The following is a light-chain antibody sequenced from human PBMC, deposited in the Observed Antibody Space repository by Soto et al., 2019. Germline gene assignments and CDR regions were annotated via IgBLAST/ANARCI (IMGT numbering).Light chain of an antibody. Sequence: EIVITQSPSTLSVSPGEGVTLSCRASQRLTNNLAWYQQSPGQAPRLLIYGASTRATGIPTRFSGSGTGKELTITISSMESEDFEVYYCKKYNKWNRNFGGGKKVDIK. CDR3: KKYNKWNRN. CDR1: QRLTNN. V-gene: IGKV3D-15*01. CDR2: GAS. J-gene: IGKJ4*01.